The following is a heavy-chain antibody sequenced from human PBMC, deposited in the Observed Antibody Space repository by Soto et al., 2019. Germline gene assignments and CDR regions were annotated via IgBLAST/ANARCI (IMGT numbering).Heavy chain of an antibody. D-gene: IGHD1-1*01. CDR3: ARESWSELGTVEY. Sequence: QVRLQESGPGLVKPSETLSLTCTVSGASISNYYWRWIRQPAGKGLECLGRIYASGTTTYNPSLRSRVTMSVDTSKNLFSLNLNSVTAADTAVYYCARESWSELGTVEYWGQGTLVTVSS. J-gene: IGHJ4*02. V-gene: IGHV4-4*07. CDR2: IYASGTT. CDR1: GASISNYY.